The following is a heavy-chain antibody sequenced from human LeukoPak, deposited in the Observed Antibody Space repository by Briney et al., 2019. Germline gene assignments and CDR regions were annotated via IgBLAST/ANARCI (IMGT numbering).Heavy chain of an antibody. J-gene: IGHJ3*02. CDR1: GFTFSSYS. V-gene: IGHV3-48*02. CDR2: ISSSSSTM. Sequence: PEGSLRLSCVASGFTFSSYSMNWVRQAPGKGLEWVSYISSSSSTMYYADSVKGRFTISRDNAKTSLHLQLNSLRDEDTAVYYCARDGDTTIVNFAFDIWGQGTMVTVSS. CDR3: ARDGDTTIVNFAFDI. D-gene: IGHD3-16*02.